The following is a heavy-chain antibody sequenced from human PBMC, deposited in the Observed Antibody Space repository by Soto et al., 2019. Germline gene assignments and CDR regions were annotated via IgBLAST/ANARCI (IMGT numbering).Heavy chain of an antibody. CDR2: ISYDGSNK. CDR1: GFTFSSYA. D-gene: IGHD3-22*01. J-gene: IGHJ4*02. Sequence: PGGSLRLSCAASGFTFSSYAMHWVRQAPGKGLEWVAVISYDGSNKYYADSVKGRFTISRDNSKNTLYLQMNSLRAEDTAVYYCASEPPLYDSSGYLFDYWGQGTLVTVSS. V-gene: IGHV3-30-3*01. CDR3: ASEPPLYDSSGYLFDY.